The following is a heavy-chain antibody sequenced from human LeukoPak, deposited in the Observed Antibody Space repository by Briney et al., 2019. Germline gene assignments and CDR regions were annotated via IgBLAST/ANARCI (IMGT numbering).Heavy chain of an antibody. V-gene: IGHV1-2*06. CDR1: GYTFTGYY. CDR3: ARVLRYFDWHYFDY. J-gene: IGHJ4*02. CDR2: INPNSGGT. D-gene: IGHD3-9*01. Sequence: ASVKVSCKASGYTFTGYYMHWVRQAPGQGLEWMGRINPNSGGTNYAQKFQGRVTMTRDTSISTAYMELSRLRSDDTAVYYCARVLRYFDWHYFDYWGQGTLVTVSS.